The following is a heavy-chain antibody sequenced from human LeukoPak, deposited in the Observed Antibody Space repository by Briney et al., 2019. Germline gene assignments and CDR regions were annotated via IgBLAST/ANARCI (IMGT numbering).Heavy chain of an antibody. J-gene: IGHJ3*02. V-gene: IGHV1-46*01. CDR1: GYTFTSYY. CDR3: AREGDGGPTAVDAFDI. CDR2: INPSGGST. D-gene: IGHD4-23*01. Sequence: ASVKVSCKASGYTFTSYYMHWVRQAPGQGLEWMGIINPSGGSTSYAQKFQGRVTMTRDTSTSTVYMELSSLRSEDTAVYYCAREGDGGPTAVDAFDIWGQGTMVTVSS.